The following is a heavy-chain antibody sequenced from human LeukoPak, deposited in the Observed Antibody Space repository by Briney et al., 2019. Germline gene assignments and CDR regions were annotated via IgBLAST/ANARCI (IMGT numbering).Heavy chain of an antibody. D-gene: IGHD4-17*01. J-gene: IGHJ6*03. CDR2: ICTSGST. Sequence: SQTLSLTCTVSGGSISSGSYYWSWIRQPAGKGLEGIGRICTSGSTNYNPSLKSRVTISVDTTKNQFSLKLSSVTAADTAVYYCATTVPRGPYYYYYYYMDVWGKGTTVTVSS. CDR1: GGSISSGSYY. CDR3: ATTVPRGPYYYYYYYMDV. V-gene: IGHV4-61*02.